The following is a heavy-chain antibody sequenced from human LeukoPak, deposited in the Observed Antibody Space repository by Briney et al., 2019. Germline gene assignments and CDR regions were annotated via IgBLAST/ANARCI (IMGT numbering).Heavy chain of an antibody. J-gene: IGHJ4*02. CDR1: GYTFTSYY. Sequence: ASVKVSCKASGYTFTSYYMHWVRQAPGQGLEWMGIINPSGGSTSYAQKFQGRVTMTRDTSTSTVYMELSSLRSEDTAVYYCARELEDTAMVSHGFDYWGQGTLVTVSS. V-gene: IGHV1-46*01. CDR3: ARELEDTAMVSHGFDY. D-gene: IGHD5-18*01. CDR2: INPSGGST.